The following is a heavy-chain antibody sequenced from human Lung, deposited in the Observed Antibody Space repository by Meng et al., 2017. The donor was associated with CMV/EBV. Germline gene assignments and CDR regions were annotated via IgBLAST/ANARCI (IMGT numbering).Heavy chain of an antibody. V-gene: IGHV3-53*01. J-gene: IGHJ6*02. CDR2: IYSGGST. CDR3: ARDSYGMDD. Sequence: GSXRLSCAASGFTVSGNYMHWVSQAPGKGLEWVSVIYSGGSTYYADTVMRRFTISRDNSKNTLYLQMNSLRAENTAVYYCARDSYGMDDWGQGPTVTVSS. CDR1: GFTVSGNY.